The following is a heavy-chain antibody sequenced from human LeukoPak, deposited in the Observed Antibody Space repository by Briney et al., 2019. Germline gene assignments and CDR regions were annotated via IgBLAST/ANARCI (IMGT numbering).Heavy chain of an antibody. J-gene: IGHJ6*02. CDR3: ARHGIAAANYYYYGMDV. V-gene: IGHV5-51*01. D-gene: IGHD6-13*01. Sequence: GESLKISCKGSGYSFTSYWIGWVRQMTGKGLEWMGIIYPGDFDTRYSPSFQGQVTISADKSISTAYLQWSSLKASDTAMYYCARHGIAAANYYYYGMDVWGQGTTVTVSS. CDR1: GYSFTSYW. CDR2: IYPGDFDT.